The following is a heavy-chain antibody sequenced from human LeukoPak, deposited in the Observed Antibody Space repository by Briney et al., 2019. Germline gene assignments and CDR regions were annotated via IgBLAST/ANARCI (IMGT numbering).Heavy chain of an antibody. D-gene: IGHD3-22*01. CDR1: GGSISSYY. Sequence: SETLSLTCTVSGGSISSYYWGWVRQPPGKGLEWIGYIYYSGNTKYNPSLKSRVTISLDTSKNQFSLKLSSVTAADTAVYYCARDARYYDSSGYYAFDIWGQGTMVTVSS. CDR3: ARDARYYDSSGYYAFDI. J-gene: IGHJ3*02. CDR2: IYYSGNT. V-gene: IGHV4-59*01.